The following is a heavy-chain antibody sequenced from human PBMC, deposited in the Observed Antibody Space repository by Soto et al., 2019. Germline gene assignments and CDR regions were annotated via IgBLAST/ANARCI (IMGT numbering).Heavy chain of an antibody. Sequence: GGSLRLSCAASGFTFSRYDFHWVRQATGKGLEWVSYISSSSSTIYYADSVKGRFTISRDNAKNSLYLQMNSLRDEDTAVYYCAREGVILNWFDPWGQGTLVTSPQ. V-gene: IGHV3-48*02. J-gene: IGHJ5*02. CDR3: AREGVILNWFDP. CDR1: GFTFSRYD. D-gene: IGHD3-16*01. CDR2: ISSSSSTI.